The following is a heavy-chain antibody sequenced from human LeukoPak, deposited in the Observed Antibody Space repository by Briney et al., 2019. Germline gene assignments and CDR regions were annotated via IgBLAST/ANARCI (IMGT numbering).Heavy chain of an antibody. CDR3: TTESKLDGQFYY. J-gene: IGHJ4*02. CDR2: IKRKTDGGTT. V-gene: IGHV3-15*01. D-gene: IGHD5-24*01. CDR1: GFTVSSNY. Sequence: GGSVRLSCAASGFTVSSNYMNWARQAPGKGLEWVGRIKRKTDGGTTDYATPVKGRFTISRDDSKNTLYLQMNSLKTEDTAMYYCTTESKLDGQFYYWGQGTLVTVSS.